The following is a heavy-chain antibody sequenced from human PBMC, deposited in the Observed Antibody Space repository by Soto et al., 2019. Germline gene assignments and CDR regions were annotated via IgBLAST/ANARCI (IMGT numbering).Heavy chain of an antibody. CDR1: GFSFSSSG. Sequence: QVHLVESGGGVVQPGRSLRLSCLASGFSFSSSGMHWIRQPPGKGLEWLALIWYDGSNQIYLDSVKDRFTISRDNSKNTLYLQMNSLTVEDTAVYFCASITGTNAFDIWGQGTMDTVSS. V-gene: IGHV3-33*01. CDR2: IWYDGSNQ. J-gene: IGHJ3*02. D-gene: IGHD3-10*01. CDR3: ASITGTNAFDI.